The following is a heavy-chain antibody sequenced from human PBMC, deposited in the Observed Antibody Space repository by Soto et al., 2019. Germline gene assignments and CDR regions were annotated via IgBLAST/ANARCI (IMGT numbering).Heavy chain of an antibody. Sequence: SVKVSCKASGGTFSSYGISWLRQTPGQGLEWMGGIIPISGTANYAQKFQDRVTITADKSTSTAYVELSSLRSEDTAVYYCARRYCSGGSCYTLGDSNYGMDVWGQGNTVTVSS. J-gene: IGHJ6*02. CDR3: ARRYCSGGSCYTLGDSNYGMDV. V-gene: IGHV1-69*06. D-gene: IGHD2-15*01. CDR2: IIPISGTA. CDR1: GGTFSSYG.